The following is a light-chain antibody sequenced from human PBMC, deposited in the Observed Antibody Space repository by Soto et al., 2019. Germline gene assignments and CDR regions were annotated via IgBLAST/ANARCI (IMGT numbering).Light chain of an antibody. Sequence: EIVLTQSPGTLSLSPGERATLSCRSIHSVSRNYLAWYQQKPGQAPRLLIYDVSSRATGIPDRFSGSGSGTDFTLTISRLEPVDFAVYYCQQYGISPTFGQGTKVEIK. V-gene: IGKV3-20*01. CDR1: HSVSRNY. CDR3: QQYGISPT. CDR2: DVS. J-gene: IGKJ1*01.